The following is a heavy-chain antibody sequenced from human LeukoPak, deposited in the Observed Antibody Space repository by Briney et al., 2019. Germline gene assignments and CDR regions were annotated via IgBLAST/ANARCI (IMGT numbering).Heavy chain of an antibody. J-gene: IGHJ4*02. Sequence: PGGSLRLSCAASGFTFSMYAMSWVRQARGKGLAWVSTISSSGGSTYYADSVKRRFTISRDNSKNRLYLKMTSLRAEDTAVYYCAKATPATAAFESWGQGPCSPSPQ. CDR2: ISSSGGST. CDR1: GFTFSMYA. D-gene: IGHD6-13*01. V-gene: IGHV3-23*01. CDR3: AKATPATAAFES.